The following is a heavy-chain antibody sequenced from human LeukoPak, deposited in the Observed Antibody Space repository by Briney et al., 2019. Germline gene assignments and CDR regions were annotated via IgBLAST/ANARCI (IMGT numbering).Heavy chain of an antibody. Sequence: ASVKVSCKASGYTFTSNYMHWVRQAPGQGLEWMGIIHPSGGITNYAQKFQGRVAMTRDTSTSTVYMELSSLRSEDTAIYYCARDCSSTRCQGPVFDNWGQGTLVTVSS. V-gene: IGHV1-46*01. J-gene: IGHJ4*02. D-gene: IGHD2-2*01. CDR1: GYTFTSNY. CDR2: IHPSGGIT. CDR3: ARDCSSTRCQGPVFDN.